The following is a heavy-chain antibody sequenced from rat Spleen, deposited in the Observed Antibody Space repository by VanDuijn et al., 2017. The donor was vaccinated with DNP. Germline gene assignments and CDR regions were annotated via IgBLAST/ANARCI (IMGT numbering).Heavy chain of an antibody. J-gene: IGHJ4*01. D-gene: IGHD1-2*01. CDR2: IWSNGGT. V-gene: IGHV2-13*01. CDR3: TRDGSPYYSSYMDVMDA. Sequence: QVQLKESGPGLVQPSQTLSLTCTVSGFSLTSYGVSWVHQPPGKGLEWMGVIWSNGGTDYNSAIKSRLSISRDTSKSQVFLKMNSLQTEDTAIYYCTRDGSPYYSSYMDVMDAWGQGASVTVSS. CDR1: GFSLTSYG.